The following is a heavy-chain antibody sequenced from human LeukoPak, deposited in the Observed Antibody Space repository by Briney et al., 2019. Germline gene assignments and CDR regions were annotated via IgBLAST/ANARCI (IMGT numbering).Heavy chain of an antibody. Sequence: GESLKISCKGSGYTFTSYWIAWVRQMPGKGLEWVGLIYPGHSDTTYSPSFQGQVTISAGKSTDTAYLHWNSLKASDTATYFCARRIQGYLDYWGLGTLVTVSS. CDR1: GYTFTSYW. CDR2: IYPGHSDT. CDR3: ARRIQGYLDY. V-gene: IGHV5-51*01. J-gene: IGHJ4*02.